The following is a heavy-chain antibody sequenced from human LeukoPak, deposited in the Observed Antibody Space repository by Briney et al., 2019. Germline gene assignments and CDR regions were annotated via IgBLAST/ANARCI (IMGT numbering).Heavy chain of an antibody. CDR2: IRYDGSNK. CDR3: AKDRHGIVGATPFDS. D-gene: IGHD1-26*01. Sequence: PGGSLRLSCAASGFTFSSYGMHWVRQAPGKGLEWVAFIRYDGSNKYYADSVKGRFSISRDNSKSTLYLQMNSLRGEDTAVYYCAKDRHGIVGATPFDSWGQGTLVIVSS. V-gene: IGHV3-30*02. CDR1: GFTFSSYG. J-gene: IGHJ4*02.